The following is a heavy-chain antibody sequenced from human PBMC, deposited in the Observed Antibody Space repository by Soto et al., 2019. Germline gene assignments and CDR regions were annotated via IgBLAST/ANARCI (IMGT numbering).Heavy chain of an antibody. CDR2: ISYDGSNK. Sequence: GGSLRLSCAASGFTFSSYGMHWVRQAPGKGLEWVAVISYDGSNKYYADSVKGRVTISRDNSKNTLYLQMNSLRAEDTAVYYCAKEGVFQQPLNYVYVIDTLYYDYWGQGTLVTVSS. CDR1: GFTFSSYG. J-gene: IGHJ4*02. D-gene: IGHD6-25*01. V-gene: IGHV3-30*18. CDR3: AKEGVFQQPLNYVYVIDTLYYDY.